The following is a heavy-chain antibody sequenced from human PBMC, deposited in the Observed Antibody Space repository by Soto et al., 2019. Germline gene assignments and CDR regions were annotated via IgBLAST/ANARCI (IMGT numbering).Heavy chain of an antibody. V-gene: IGHV4-4*02. D-gene: IGHD3-10*01. J-gene: IGHJ6*03. Sequence: SETLSLTCAVSSGSISSSNWWSWVRQPPGKGLEWIGEIYHSGSTNYNPSLKSRVTISVDKSKNQFSLKLSSVTAADTAVYYCAREGRTMVRGVPGYYYYYMDVWGKGTTVTVSS. CDR2: IYHSGST. CDR3: AREGRTMVRGVPGYYYYYMDV. CDR1: SGSISSSNW.